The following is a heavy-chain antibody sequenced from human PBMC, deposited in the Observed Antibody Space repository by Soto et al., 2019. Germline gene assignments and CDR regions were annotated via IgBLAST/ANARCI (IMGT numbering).Heavy chain of an antibody. J-gene: IGHJ4*02. Sequence: LSLTSTVSSGSMSTYYWSWIRQPAGKGLEWIGRIYSSGSTLYNPSLKSRVTMSVDTSKNQFSLKLSSVTAADTAVYYCAGGAAADYFDYWGQGTLVTVSS. CDR2: IYSSGST. D-gene: IGHD6-13*01. CDR3: AGGAAADYFDY. V-gene: IGHV4-4*07. CDR1: SGSMSTYY.